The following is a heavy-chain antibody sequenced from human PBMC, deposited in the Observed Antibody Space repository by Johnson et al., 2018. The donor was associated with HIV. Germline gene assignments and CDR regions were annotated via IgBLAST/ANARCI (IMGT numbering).Heavy chain of an antibody. CDR2: IYSGGST. Sequence: VQLVESGGGLVQPGGSLRLSCVASGFTVSSNYMSWVRQAPGKGLEWVSVIYSGGSTYYADSVKGRFTISSDNSKNTLYLQRNSLRAEDTAVYYCAASVYYYDSSGYFAFDIWGQGTMVTVSS. J-gene: IGHJ3*02. CDR3: AASVYYYDSSGYFAFDI. V-gene: IGHV3-66*01. D-gene: IGHD3-22*01. CDR1: GFTVSSNY.